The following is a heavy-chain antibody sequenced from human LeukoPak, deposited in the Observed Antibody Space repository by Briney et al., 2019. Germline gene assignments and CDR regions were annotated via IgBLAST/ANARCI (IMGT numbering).Heavy chain of an antibody. D-gene: IGHD5-12*01. J-gene: IGHJ6*03. CDR2: INPNSGGT. CDR1: GYTFTGYY. V-gene: IGHV1-2*02. CDR3: ARGIMATNWIYYYYNYMDV. Sequence: ASVKVSCKASGYTFTGYYTHWVRQAPGQGLEWMGWINPNSGGTNSAQKFQGRVTMTRDTSISTAYMVLSRLRSDDTAVYYCARGIMATNWIYYYYNYMDVWGKGTTVTVSS.